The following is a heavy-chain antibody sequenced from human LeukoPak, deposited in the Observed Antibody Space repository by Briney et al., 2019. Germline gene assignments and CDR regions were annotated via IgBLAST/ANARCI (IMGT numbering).Heavy chain of an antibody. CDR2: ISSSGDTI. J-gene: IGHJ3*02. CDR1: GITFSSYS. D-gene: IGHD3-10*01. V-gene: IGHV3-48*01. Sequence: PGGSLRLSCAASGITFSSYSVNWVRQAPGKVLEWVSYISSSGDTIYYADSVRGRFTISRDNVKNSLYLQMNSLRGADTAVYYCATFWGVTTWDAFDIWGQGTMVTVSS. CDR3: ATFWGVTTWDAFDI.